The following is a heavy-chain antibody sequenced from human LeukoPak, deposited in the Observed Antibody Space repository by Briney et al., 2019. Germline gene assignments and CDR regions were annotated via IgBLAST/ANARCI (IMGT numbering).Heavy chain of an antibody. CDR2: IHYNGTT. D-gene: IGHD2/OR15-2a*01. V-gene: IGHV4-59*08. CDR1: GGSIRSYD. CDR3: AKYWDGFDV. J-gene: IGHJ3*01. Sequence: PSETLSLPGSVSGGSIRSYDWSWIRQPPGKGWEGCGYIHYNGTTNYNPSLRTPVTISLATSKPQFSLRLNSVTAADTAFYYCAKYWDGFDVWGQGTVVTVSS.